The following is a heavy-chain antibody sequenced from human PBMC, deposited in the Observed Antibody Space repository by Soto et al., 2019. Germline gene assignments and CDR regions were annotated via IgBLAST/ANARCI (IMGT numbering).Heavy chain of an antibody. V-gene: IGHV3-30*18. J-gene: IGHJ4*02. CDR1: GFTFSSYG. CDR2: ISYDGRNK. D-gene: IGHD2-15*01. Sequence: QVQLVESGGGVVQPGRSLRLSCAGSGFTFSSYGMHWVRQAPGKGLEWVAVISYDGRNKNYADSVKGRFTISRDDSTNTLSLQMNSLGVEDTAVYYCAKRAEYCNVPGCYGVVYWGQGTLVTVSS. CDR3: AKRAEYCNVPGCYGVVY.